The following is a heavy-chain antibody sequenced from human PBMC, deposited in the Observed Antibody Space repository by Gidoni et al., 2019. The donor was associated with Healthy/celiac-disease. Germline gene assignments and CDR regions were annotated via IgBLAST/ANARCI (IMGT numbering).Heavy chain of an antibody. CDR2: INHSGST. D-gene: IGHD6-6*01. Sequence: QVQLQQWGAGLLKPSETLSLTCAVYGGSFSGYYWSWIRQPPGKGLEWIGEINHSGSTNYNPSLKSRVTISVDTSKNQFSLKLSSVTAADTAVYYCARVSSSSSWFDPWGQGTLVTVSS. J-gene: IGHJ5*02. V-gene: IGHV4-34*01. CDR3: ARVSSSSSWFDP. CDR1: GGSFSGYY.